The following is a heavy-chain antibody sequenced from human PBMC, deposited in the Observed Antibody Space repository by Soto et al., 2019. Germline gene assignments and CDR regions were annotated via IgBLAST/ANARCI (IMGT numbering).Heavy chain of an antibody. Sequence: QVQLQQWGAGLLKPSETLSLTCAVYGGSFSGYYWSWIRQPPGKGLEWIGEINHSGSTNYNPSLKSRVTISVDTSKNQFSLKLSSVTAADTAVYYCASRGVHDYGDIGYYYGMDVWGQGTTVTVSS. CDR2: INHSGST. J-gene: IGHJ6*02. CDR3: ASRGVHDYGDIGYYYGMDV. V-gene: IGHV4-34*01. CDR1: GGSFSGYY. D-gene: IGHD4-17*01.